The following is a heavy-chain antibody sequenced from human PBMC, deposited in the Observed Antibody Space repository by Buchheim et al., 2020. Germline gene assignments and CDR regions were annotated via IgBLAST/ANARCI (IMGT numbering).Heavy chain of an antibody. J-gene: IGHJ4*02. Sequence: QVQLQESGPGLVKPSQTLSLSCTVSGGSISSENYYWSWSRQPPGKGLEWIGYIYYSGSNYYNPSLKSRVTISVDRSKNPFSLKLSSVTAADTAVYYCARGDSSGPRDYWGQGTL. V-gene: IGHV4-30-4*01. CDR2: IYYSGSN. CDR3: ARGDSSGPRDY. CDR1: GGSISSENYY. D-gene: IGHD3-22*01.